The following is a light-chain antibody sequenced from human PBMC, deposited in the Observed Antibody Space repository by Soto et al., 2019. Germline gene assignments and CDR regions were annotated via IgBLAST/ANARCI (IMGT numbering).Light chain of an antibody. J-gene: IGKJ2*01. V-gene: IGKV3-11*01. CDR3: QQRSNSYT. Sequence: EIVLTQSPATLSLSPGEIATLSCRASQSVSSYLAWYQQKPGQAPRLLIYDASNRATGIPARFSGSGSGTDFTLTISCLEPEDFAVYYCQQRSNSYTFGQGTKLEIK. CDR1: QSVSSY. CDR2: DAS.